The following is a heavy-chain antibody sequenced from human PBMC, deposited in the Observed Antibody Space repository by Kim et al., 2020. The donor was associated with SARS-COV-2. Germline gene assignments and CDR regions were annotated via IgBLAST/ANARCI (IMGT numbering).Heavy chain of an antibody. D-gene: IGHD3-16*01. CDR3: GRDLGGGGSS. J-gene: IGHJ5*02. CDR1: GFTFSAYW. V-gene: IGHV3-74*01. CDR2: IDNGGGIT. Sequence: GGSLRLSCAASGFTFSAYWMHWVRQAPGQGLVWVARIDNGGGITDYADSVKGRFTISRDDAKNTLYRQMNSLQADDTAAYYCGRDLGGGGSSWGQGTQVT.